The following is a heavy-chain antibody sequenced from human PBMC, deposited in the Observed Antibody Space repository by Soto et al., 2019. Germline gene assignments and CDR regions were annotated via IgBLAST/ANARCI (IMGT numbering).Heavy chain of an antibody. CDR2: ISAYNGNT. D-gene: IGHD3-22*01. CDR1: GYTFTSYV. Sequence: ASVKVSCKASGYTFTSYVISWVRQAPGQGLEWMGWISAYNGNTNYAQKLQGRVTMTTDTSTSTAYMELRSLRSDDTAVYYCARLNYDSSGYPPDPWGQGTLVTVSS. V-gene: IGHV1-18*01. J-gene: IGHJ5*02. CDR3: ARLNYDSSGYPPDP.